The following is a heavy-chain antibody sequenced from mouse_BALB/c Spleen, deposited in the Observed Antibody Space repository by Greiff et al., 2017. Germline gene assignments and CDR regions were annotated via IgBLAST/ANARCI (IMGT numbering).Heavy chain of an antibody. Sequence: EVQVVESGPGLVKPSQPLSLTCSVTGYSITSGYYWNWIRQLPGNKLAWMGYISYDGSNNHNPSLKNRISITRDTSKNQFFLKLNSVTTEDTATYYSAREGYGAMDYWGQGTSVTGSA. J-gene: IGHJ4*01. CDR2: ISYDGSN. D-gene: IGHD2-14*01. V-gene: IGHV3-6*02. CDR3: AREGYGAMDY. CDR1: GYSITSGYY.